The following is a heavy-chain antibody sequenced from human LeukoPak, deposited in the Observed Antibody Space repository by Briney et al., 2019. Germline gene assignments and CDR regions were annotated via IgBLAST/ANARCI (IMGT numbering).Heavy chain of an antibody. J-gene: IGHJ6*04. D-gene: IGHD2-2*01. V-gene: IGHV4-61*01. CDR3: ARDNRIIPAAMRHGYYYYGMDV. CDR1: GGSVSSGSYY. Sequence: PSETLSLTCTVSGGSVSSGSYYWSWIRQPPGKGLEWIGYIYYSGSTNYNPSLKSRVTISVDTSKNQFSLKLSSVTAADTAVYYCARDNRIIPAAMRHGYYYYGMDVWGKGTTVTVSS. CDR2: IYYSGST.